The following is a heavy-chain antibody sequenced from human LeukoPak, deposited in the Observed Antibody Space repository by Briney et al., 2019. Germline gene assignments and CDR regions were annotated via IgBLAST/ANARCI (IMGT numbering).Heavy chain of an antibody. D-gene: IGHD4-17*01. CDR1: GGSFSGYY. J-gene: IGHJ4*02. CDR2: INHSGST. CDR3: ARDTDRSYGDDAGGFDY. V-gene: IGHV4-34*01. Sequence: SETLSLTCAVYGGSFSGYYWSWIRQPPGKGLEWIGEINHSGSTNYNPSLKSRVTISVDMSKNQFSLKLSSVTAADTAVYYCARDTDRSYGDDAGGFDYWGQGTLVTVSS.